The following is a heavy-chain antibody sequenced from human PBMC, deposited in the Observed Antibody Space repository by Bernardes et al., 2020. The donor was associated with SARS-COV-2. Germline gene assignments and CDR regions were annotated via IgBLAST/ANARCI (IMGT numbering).Heavy chain of an antibody. Sequence: GGSLRLSCAASGFTFSSYSMNWVRQAPGKGLEWVSSISSSSSYIYYADSVKGRFTISRDNAKNSLYLQMNSLRAEDTAVYYCARDSGIYYYDSILHDPSAYDAFDIWGQGTMVTVSS. CDR2: ISSSSSYI. CDR1: GFTFSSYS. J-gene: IGHJ3*02. V-gene: IGHV3-21*01. D-gene: IGHD3-22*01. CDR3: ARDSGIYYYDSILHDPSAYDAFDI.